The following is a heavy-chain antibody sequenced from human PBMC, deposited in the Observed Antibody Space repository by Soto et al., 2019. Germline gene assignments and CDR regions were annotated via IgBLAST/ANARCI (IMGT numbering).Heavy chain of an antibody. CDR3: ARLSGCSSTSCYWEYYYYYMDV. CDR2: ICNSGTT. D-gene: IGHD2-2*01. CDR1: GGSIRSYC. J-gene: IGHJ6*03. V-gene: IGHV4-59*08. Sequence: SETLSLTCTVSGGSIRSYCWTWIRQPPGEGLEWIGCICNSGTTNYNPSLKSRVTISIDRPKNQFSLKLSSVTAADTAVYYCARLSGCSSTSCYWEYYYYYMDVWGKGTKVTVSS.